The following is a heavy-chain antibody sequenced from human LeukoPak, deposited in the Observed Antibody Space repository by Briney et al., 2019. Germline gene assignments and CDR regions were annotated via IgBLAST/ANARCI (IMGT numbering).Heavy chain of an antibody. V-gene: IGHV4-4*02. J-gene: IGHJ4*02. Sequence: PSETLSLTCAVSGGSILTTNWWSWVRQPPGKGLEWIGEVHLSGANNYNPSLKSRVNMSIDKSKNQLSLELTSVTAADTAIYYCTRESGAFSPFGFWGQGTLVTVSS. CDR3: TRESGAFSPFGF. CDR1: GGSILTTNW. CDR2: VHLSGAN. D-gene: IGHD1-26*01.